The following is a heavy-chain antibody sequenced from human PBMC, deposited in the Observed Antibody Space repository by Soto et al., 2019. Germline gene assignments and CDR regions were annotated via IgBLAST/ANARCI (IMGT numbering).Heavy chain of an antibody. CDR2: IWYDGSNE. Sequence: PGGSLRLSCAASGFNFHSFGMHWVRQAPGKGLEWLAFIWYDGSNEYYADSVKGRFTVSRDNSKNTLSLQMNSLRVEDTAVYYCARGRSVGGWNFDPWGKGTPVTAPQ. CDR3: ARGRSVGGWNFDP. V-gene: IGHV3-33*01. D-gene: IGHD1-1*01. J-gene: IGHJ5*02. CDR1: GFNFHSFG.